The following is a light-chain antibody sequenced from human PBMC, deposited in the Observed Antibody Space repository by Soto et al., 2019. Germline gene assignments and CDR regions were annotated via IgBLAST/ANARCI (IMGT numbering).Light chain of an antibody. CDR2: DAS. J-gene: IGKJ5*01. Sequence: DIQMTQSPSTLSASVADTVTITCRASQSISRWLAWYQQKPGKAPKILISDASILENGVPSRFSGTGSGTEFTLTISSLQPDDFATYFCQQYNSFSLITFGQGTRLEIK. V-gene: IGKV1-5*01. CDR1: QSISRW. CDR3: QQYNSFSLIT.